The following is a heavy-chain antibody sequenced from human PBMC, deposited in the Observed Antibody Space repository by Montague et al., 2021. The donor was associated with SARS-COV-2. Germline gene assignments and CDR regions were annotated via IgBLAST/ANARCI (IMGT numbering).Heavy chain of an antibody. CDR2: TYYRSKWYN. D-gene: IGHD6-13*01. J-gene: IGHJ5*02. V-gene: IGHV6-1*01. CDR3: ARYSSGWYFDWFDP. CDR1: GDSVSSNGAA. Sequence: CAISGDSVSSNGAAWNWIRQSPSRGLKWLGRTYYRSKWYNDYAVSVKSRITINPDTSRNQFSLQLNSVTPEDTAVYYCARYSSGWYFDWFDPWGQGTLVTVSS.